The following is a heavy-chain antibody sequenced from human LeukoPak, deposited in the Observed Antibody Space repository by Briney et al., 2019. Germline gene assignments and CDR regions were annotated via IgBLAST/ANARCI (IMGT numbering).Heavy chain of an antibody. J-gene: IGHJ4*02. CDR2: IIPIFGTA. CDR1: GGTFSSYA. CDR3: ASVNYYYDSSGYWLGVHYFDY. D-gene: IGHD3-22*01. V-gene: IGHV1-69*06. Sequence: SVKVSCKASGGTFSSYAISWVRQAPGQGLEWMGGIIPIFGTANYAQKFQGRVTITADKSTSTAYMELSSLRSEDTAVYYCASVNYYYDSSGYWLGVHYFDYWGQGTLVTVSS.